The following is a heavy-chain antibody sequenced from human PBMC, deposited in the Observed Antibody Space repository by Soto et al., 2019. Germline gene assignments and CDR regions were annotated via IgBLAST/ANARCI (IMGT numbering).Heavy chain of an antibody. D-gene: IGHD2-21*02. J-gene: IGHJ6*03. CDR2: IAVHFTT. V-gene: IGHV3-13*01. Sequence: PGGSLRLSCSASGFLFSNYDLHWVRQTTGKGLEWVAAIAVHFTTYYTDSVKGRFTISRENGKNSLYLQMTSLRAGDAGVYYCKKEACRTGADCPSWDYLDVWGKGTTVTVSS. CDR1: GFLFSNYD. CDR3: KKEACRTGADCPSWDYLDV.